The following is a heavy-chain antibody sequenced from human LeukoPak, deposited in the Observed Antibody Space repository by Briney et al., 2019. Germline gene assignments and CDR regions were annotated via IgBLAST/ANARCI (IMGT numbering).Heavy chain of an antibody. V-gene: IGHV4-59*01. D-gene: IGHD6-13*01. Sequence: SETLSLTCTVSGGSISSYYWSWIRQPPGKGLEWIGYIYYSGSTNYNPSLKSRVTISVDTSKNQFSLKLSSVTAADTAVYYCARGSSAAGGVNSWGQGTLVTVSS. J-gene: IGHJ4*02. CDR3: ARGSSAAGGVNS. CDR2: IYYSGST. CDR1: GGSISSYY.